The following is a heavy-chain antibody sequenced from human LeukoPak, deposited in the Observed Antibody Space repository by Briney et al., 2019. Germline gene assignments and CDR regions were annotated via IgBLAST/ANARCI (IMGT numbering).Heavy chain of an antibody. CDR2: INPNSGGT. Sequence: GASVKVSCKASGYTFTGYYMHWVRQAPGQGLEWMGWINPNSGGTNYAQKFQGRVTMTRDTSISTAYMELSRLRSDDTAVYYCARLWFGGPGGPYYGMDVWGQGTTVTVSS. V-gene: IGHV1-2*02. CDR1: GYTFTGYY. CDR3: ARLWFGGPGGPYYGMDV. J-gene: IGHJ6*02. D-gene: IGHD3-10*01.